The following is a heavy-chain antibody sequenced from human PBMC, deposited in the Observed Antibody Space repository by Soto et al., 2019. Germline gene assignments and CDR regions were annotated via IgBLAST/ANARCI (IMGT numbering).Heavy chain of an antibody. D-gene: IGHD6-19*01. Sequence: QVQLVQSGAEVKKPGSSVKVSCKASGDIVSSYTISWVRQAPRQGLEWMGGIIQIIDRVTYAQKFRGRVTITADKSTSTAYMEMSNLRSDDAAVYYCAKGEGPQAVAGSLYYDGMDVWGQGTTVTVSS. V-gene: IGHV1-69*06. J-gene: IGHJ6*02. CDR3: AKGEGPQAVAGSLYYDGMDV. CDR2: IIQIIDRV. CDR1: GDIVSSYT.